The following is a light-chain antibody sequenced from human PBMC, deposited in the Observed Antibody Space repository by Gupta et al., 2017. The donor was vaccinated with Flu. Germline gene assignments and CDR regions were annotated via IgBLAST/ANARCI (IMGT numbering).Light chain of an antibody. Sequence: EIVLTQSPGTLSLSPGETATLSCRASQSVSSNYLAWYQQRPGQALRLLIYGASTRATGIPDRFSGSGFGTDFTLTINRLEPEDFGIYSCQQYGNSPLTFGGGTRLEIK. V-gene: IGKV3-20*01. CDR2: GAS. CDR1: QSVSSNY. CDR3: QQYGNSPLT. J-gene: IGKJ4*01.